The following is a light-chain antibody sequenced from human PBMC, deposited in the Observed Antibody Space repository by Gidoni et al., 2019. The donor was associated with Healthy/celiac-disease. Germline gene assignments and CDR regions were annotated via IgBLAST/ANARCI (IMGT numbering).Light chain of an antibody. V-gene: IGKV1-39*01. Sequence: DIQMTQSPSSLSASVGDRVSITCRASQSISSYLNWYQQKPGKAPKLLIYAASSLQRGVPSRFSGSGSGTDFTITISSLQPEDFATYYGQQSYSTPPTFGQGTRLEIK. CDR1: QSISSY. CDR2: AAS. CDR3: QQSYSTPPT. J-gene: IGKJ5*01.